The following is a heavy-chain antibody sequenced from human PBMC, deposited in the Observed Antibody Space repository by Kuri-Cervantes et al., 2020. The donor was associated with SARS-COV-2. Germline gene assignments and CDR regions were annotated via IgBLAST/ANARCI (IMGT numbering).Heavy chain of an antibody. V-gene: IGHV1-8*03. Sequence: APVKVSCKASGYTFTGYYMHWVRQAPGQGLEWMGWMNPNSGNTGYAQKFQGRVTITRNTSISTAYMELSSLRSEDTAVYYCAKDTGQRIAAADAFDIWGQGTMVTVSS. CDR1: GYTFTGYY. CDR3: AKDTGQRIAAADAFDI. CDR2: MNPNSGNT. J-gene: IGHJ3*02. D-gene: IGHD6-13*01.